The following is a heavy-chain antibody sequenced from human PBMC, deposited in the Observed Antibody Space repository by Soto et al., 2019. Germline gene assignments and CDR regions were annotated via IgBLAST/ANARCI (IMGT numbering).Heavy chain of an antibody. CDR1: GYTYTNYY. CDR3: ASGACSGECYSDY. CDR2: INLSSGSP. J-gene: IGHJ4*02. V-gene: IGHV1-46*01. D-gene: IGHD2-21*01. Sequence: QVPLVQSGAEVKKPGASVKISCKASGYTYTNYYMHWVRQAPGQGLEWMGIINLSSGSPSYAQRFQGRVTTTRDTSTTTVYMELSSLRSEDTGVYYCASGACSGECYSDYWGQGTLVTVSS.